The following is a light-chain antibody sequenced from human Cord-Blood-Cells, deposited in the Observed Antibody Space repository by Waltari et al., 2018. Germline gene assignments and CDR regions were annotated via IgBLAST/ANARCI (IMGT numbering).Light chain of an antibody. CDR1: QGISSY. J-gene: IGKJ2*01. V-gene: IGKV1-8*01. Sequence: AIRITQSPSSLSASTGDRVTITCRASQGISSYLALYQQKPGKAPKLLIYAASTLQSGVPSRFSGSGSGTDFTLTISCLQSEDFATYYCQQYYSYPPSFGQGTKLEIK. CDR2: AAS. CDR3: QQYYSYPPS.